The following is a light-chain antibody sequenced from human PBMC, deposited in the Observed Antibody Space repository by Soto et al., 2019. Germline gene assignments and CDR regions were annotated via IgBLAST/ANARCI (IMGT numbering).Light chain of an antibody. CDR3: QQRSNWPPVIT. J-gene: IGKJ5*01. CDR2: DAS. CDR1: QSFSSY. V-gene: IGKV3-11*01. Sequence: EIVLTQSPATLSLSPGERATLSCRASQSFSSYLAWYQQKPGQAPRLLIYDASKRATSIPGRFSGRGSGTDFTLTSSSLEPEDFAVYYCQQRSNWPPVITFGQGTRLEIK.